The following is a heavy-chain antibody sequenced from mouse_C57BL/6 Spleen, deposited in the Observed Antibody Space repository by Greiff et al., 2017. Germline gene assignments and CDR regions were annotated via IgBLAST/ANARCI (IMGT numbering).Heavy chain of an antibody. J-gene: IGHJ4*01. CDR1: GYTFTDYY. CDR2: INPNNGGT. V-gene: IGHV1-26*01. Sequence: EVQRVESGPELVKPGASVKISCKASGYTFTDYYMNWVKQSHGKSLEWIGDINPNNGGTSYNQKFKGKATLTVDKSSSTAYMELRSLTSEDSAVYYCASGYDYYAMDYWGQGTSVTVSS. D-gene: IGHD2-2*01. CDR3: ASGYDYYAMDY.